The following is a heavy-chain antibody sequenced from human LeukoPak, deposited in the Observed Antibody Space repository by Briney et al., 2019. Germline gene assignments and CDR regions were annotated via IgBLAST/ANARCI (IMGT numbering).Heavy chain of an antibody. CDR3: ARGYCSSTSCYMFEVSPHLFDP. D-gene: IGHD2-2*02. Sequence: PSQTLSLTCAISGDSVSSNSATWDWIRQSPSRGLEWLGRTYYRSKWYNDYAVSVKSRVTINPDTSKNQFSLQLNSVTPEDTAVYYCARGYCSSTSCYMFEVSPHLFDPWGQGTLVTVSS. CDR1: GDSVSSNSAT. CDR2: TYYRSKWYN. V-gene: IGHV6-1*01. J-gene: IGHJ5*02.